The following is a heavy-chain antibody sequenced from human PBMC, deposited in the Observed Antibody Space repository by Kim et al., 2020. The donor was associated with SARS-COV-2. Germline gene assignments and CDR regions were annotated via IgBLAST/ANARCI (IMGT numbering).Heavy chain of an antibody. CDR1: GFTFSSYS. CDR3: ARDQLRFLEWLLSGGMDV. J-gene: IGHJ6*02. Sequence: GGSLRLSCAASGFTFSSYSMNWVRQAPGKGLEWVSSISSSSSYIYYADSVKGRFTISRDNAKNSLYLQMNSLRAEDTAVYYCARDQLRFLEWLLSGGMDVGGQGTTVTVSS. D-gene: IGHD3-3*01. CDR2: ISSSSSYI. V-gene: IGHV3-21*01.